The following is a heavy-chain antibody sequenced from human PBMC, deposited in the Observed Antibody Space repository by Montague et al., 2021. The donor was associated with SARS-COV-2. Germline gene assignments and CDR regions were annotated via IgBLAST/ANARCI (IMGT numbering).Heavy chain of an antibody. V-gene: IGHV4-4*02. CDR2: IYHSGST. CDR3: ARFFSSWTG. D-gene: IGHD6-13*01. CDR1: GGSISSGNW. Sequence: SETLSLTCAVSGGSISSGNWWSWVRQPPGKGLEWIGEIYHSGSTNYSPSLKSRVTISLDKSRNQFSLNLSSATAADTAVYYCARFFSSWTGWGQGTLVTVSS. J-gene: IGHJ4*02.